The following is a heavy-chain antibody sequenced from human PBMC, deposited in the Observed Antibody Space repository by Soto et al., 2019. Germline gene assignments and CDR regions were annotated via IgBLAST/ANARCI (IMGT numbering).Heavy chain of an antibody. CDR1: GFSFSSYA. Sequence: PGGSLRLSCPASGFSFSSYAMSWVRQAPGKGLEWVSAISGSGSTIYYADSVKGRFTISRDNAKNSLYLQMNSLRAEDTAVYYCAREIQIRNYYMEFGEGGQGTLVTVSS. D-gene: IGHD3-10*01. CDR3: AREIQIRNYYMEFGE. V-gene: IGHV3-23*01. CDR2: ISGSGSTI. J-gene: IGHJ4*02.